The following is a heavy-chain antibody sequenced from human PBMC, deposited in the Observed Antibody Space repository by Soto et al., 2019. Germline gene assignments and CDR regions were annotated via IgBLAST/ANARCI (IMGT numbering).Heavy chain of an antibody. CDR1: GSTFTSYD. Sequence: ASLKVSCNSSGSTFTSYDINCVRQATGQGLEWMGWMNPNSGNTGYAQKFQGRVTMTRNTSISTAYMELSSLRSEDTAVYYCARTLYGDNVDYWGQGTLVTVSS. J-gene: IGHJ4*02. CDR2: MNPNSGNT. V-gene: IGHV1-8*01. CDR3: ARTLYGDNVDY. D-gene: IGHD4-17*01.